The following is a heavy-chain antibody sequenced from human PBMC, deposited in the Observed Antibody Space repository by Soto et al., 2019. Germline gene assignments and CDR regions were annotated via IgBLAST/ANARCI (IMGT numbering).Heavy chain of an antibody. V-gene: IGHV3-48*03. D-gene: IGHD2-2*01. J-gene: IGHJ5*02. CDR2: ISSSGSTI. Sequence: GGSLRLSCAASGFTFSSYEMNWVRQAPGKGLEWVSYISSSGSTIYYADSVKGRFTISRDNAKNSLYLQMNSLRAEDTAVYYCARGTGGEVPAANWFDPWGQGTLVTVSS. CDR1: GFTFSSYE. CDR3: ARGTGGEVPAANWFDP.